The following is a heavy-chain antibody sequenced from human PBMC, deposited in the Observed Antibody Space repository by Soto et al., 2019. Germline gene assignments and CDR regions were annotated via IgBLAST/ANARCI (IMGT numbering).Heavy chain of an antibody. V-gene: IGHV1-18*04. D-gene: IGHD3-3*01. J-gene: IGHJ5*02. Sequence: QVQLVQSGAEVKKPGASITVSCKASGYSFSTNGVSWVRQAPGQGLEWMVWISANTGDTLYAEKFEDRITLTADTPTTTAYMELRSLRPDDTATYFCATDKGDFTFGPWGQGTLITVSS. CDR3: ATDKGDFTFGP. CDR1: GYSFSTNG. CDR2: ISANTGDT.